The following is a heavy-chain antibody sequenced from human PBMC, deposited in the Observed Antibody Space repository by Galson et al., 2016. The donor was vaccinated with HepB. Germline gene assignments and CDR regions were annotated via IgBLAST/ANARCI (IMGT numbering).Heavy chain of an antibody. CDR1: GVSISSGAYS. J-gene: IGHJ5*02. V-gene: IGHV4-30-2*01. CDR2: IYPSGSP. CDR3: ARVVRGYDWFDP. D-gene: IGHD3-10*01. Sequence: TLSLTCGVSGVSISSGAYSWSWIRQPPGKGLEWVGYIYPSGSPYYNPSLKSRVSISVDRSKNQFSLKLSSVTAADTAVYYCARVVRGYDWFDPWGQGTLVTVSS.